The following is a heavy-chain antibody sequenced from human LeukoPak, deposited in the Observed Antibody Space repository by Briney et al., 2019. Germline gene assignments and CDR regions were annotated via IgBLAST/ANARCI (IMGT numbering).Heavy chain of an antibody. CDR1: GGSISSGGYY. V-gene: IGHV4-31*03. CDR3: ARAAGSGWYYFDY. D-gene: IGHD6-19*01. CDR2: IYNSGST. Sequence: SETLSLTCTVSGGSISSGGYYWSWIRQHPGKGLEWIGYIYNSGSTYYNPSLKSRVTISVDTPKNQFSLKLSSVTAADTAVYYCARAAGSGWYYFDYWGQGTLVTVSS. J-gene: IGHJ4*02.